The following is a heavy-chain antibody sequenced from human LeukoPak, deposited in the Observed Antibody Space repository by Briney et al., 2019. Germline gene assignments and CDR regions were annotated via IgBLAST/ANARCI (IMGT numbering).Heavy chain of an antibody. CDR1: GFTFSSYS. CDR3: AKVGGRITGTTSGGDYFDY. CDR2: ISSSSSTI. J-gene: IGHJ4*02. D-gene: IGHD1-7*01. Sequence: PGGSLRLSCAASGFTFSSYSMNWVRQAPGKGLEWVSYISSSSSTIYYADSVKGRFTISRDNAKNSLYLQMNSLRAEDTAVYYCAKVGGRITGTTSGGDYFDYWGQGTRVIVSS. V-gene: IGHV3-48*01.